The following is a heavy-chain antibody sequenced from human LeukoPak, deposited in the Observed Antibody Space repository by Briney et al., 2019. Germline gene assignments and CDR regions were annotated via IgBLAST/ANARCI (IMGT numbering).Heavy chain of an antibody. D-gene: IGHD2-15*01. CDR2: ISGSGEAI. V-gene: IGHV3-48*01. CDR1: GFSFTTHN. Sequence: GGSLRLSCAASGFSFTTHNMNWVRQAPGKGLEWISYISGSGEAIFYADSVQGRFTISRDNAKNSIYLQMNTLRAEDTAVYYCARTYGSGSLDYGGQGTLVTVSS. J-gene: IGHJ4*02. CDR3: ARTYGSGSLDY.